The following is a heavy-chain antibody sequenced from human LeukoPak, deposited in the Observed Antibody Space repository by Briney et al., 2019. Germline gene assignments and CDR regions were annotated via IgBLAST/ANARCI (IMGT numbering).Heavy chain of an antibody. J-gene: IGHJ6*02. Sequence: SVKVSCKASGGTFSNYAISWVRQAPGQGLEWMGRIIPMLGIANYAQKFQGRVTITADKSTSTAYMELSSLRSEDTAVYYCARDQEAVTTDYFYYSMDVWGQGTTLTVSS. D-gene: IGHD4-11*01. CDR1: GGTFSNYA. CDR2: IIPMLGIA. V-gene: IGHV1-69*04. CDR3: ARDQEAVTTDYFYYSMDV.